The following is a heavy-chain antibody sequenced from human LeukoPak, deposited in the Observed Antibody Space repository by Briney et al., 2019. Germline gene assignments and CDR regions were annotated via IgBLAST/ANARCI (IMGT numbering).Heavy chain of an antibody. J-gene: IGHJ5*02. CDR3: ARGTYYDFWSGINWFDP. D-gene: IGHD3-3*01. V-gene: IGHV1-69*02. CDR2: IIPILGIA. Sequence: SVKVSCKASGGTFSSHTISWVRQAPGQGLEWMGRIIPILGIANYAQKFQGRVTITAGKSTSTAYMELSSLRSEDTAVYYCARGTYYDFWSGINWFDPWGQGTLVTVSS. CDR1: GGTFSSHT.